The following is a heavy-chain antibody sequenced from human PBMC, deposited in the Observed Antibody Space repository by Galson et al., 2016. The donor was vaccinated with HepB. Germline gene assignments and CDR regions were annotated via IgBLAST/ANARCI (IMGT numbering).Heavy chain of an antibody. V-gene: IGHV3-23*01. J-gene: IGHJ4*02. CDR1: GFTFNNFA. CDR2: ISGPAART. D-gene: IGHD3-10*01. CDR3: AKPIYYGSGTQGDY. Sequence: SLRLSCAASGFTFNNFAMCWVRQAPGKGLEWISSISGPAARTYYADSVKGRFTISRGNSKNTLYLQMNNLRAEDSAIYFCAKPIYYGSGTQGDYWGQGTLVTVSS.